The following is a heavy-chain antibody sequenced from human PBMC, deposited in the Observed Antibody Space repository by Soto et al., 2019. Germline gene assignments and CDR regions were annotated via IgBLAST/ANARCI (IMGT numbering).Heavy chain of an antibody. CDR3: PTTTNPYVDSDHY. D-gene: IGHD4-17*01. J-gene: IGHJ4*02. V-gene: IGHV3-15*07. Sequence: EVQVVESGGALVKPGGSLRLSGAASGVSFTHACMNWVRQTPGKGPEWVGRINTKEDGETTDYAAPVKGSFAISRDDSQKTGFLQLRGRKSEDTALYTSPTTTNPYVDSDHYWGQGTLVTVSS. CDR1: GVSFTHAC. CDR2: INTKEDGETT.